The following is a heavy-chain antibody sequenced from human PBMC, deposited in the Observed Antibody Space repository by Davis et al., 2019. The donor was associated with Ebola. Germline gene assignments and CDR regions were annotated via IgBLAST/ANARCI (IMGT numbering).Heavy chain of an antibody. J-gene: IGHJ2*01. Sequence: GGSLRLSCAASGFTFRSYWMNWVRQAPGKGLEWVANIKQDGGDKYYVDSVKGRFTISRDNAKNSLYLQMNSLRAEDTAVYYCVRDPALVVTGGGWFFGLWGRGTLVTVSS. CDR3: VRDPALVVTGGGWFFGL. CDR1: GFTFRSYW. D-gene: IGHD2-21*02. CDR2: IKQDGGDK. V-gene: IGHV3-7*01.